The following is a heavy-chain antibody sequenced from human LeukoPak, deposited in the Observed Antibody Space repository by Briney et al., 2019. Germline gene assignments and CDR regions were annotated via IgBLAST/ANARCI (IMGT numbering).Heavy chain of an antibody. J-gene: IGHJ4*02. D-gene: IGHD3/OR15-3a*01. V-gene: IGHV3-23*01. Sequence: GVSLTLSCAASGFTFSNYAMSWLRQAPGKELEWVSTIRGSGGSTYYAVSVKGRFTISRDNSKNTLYVQMNSLRVEDTAVYYCAKGLDVRKDYYFDYWGQGTLVTVPS. CDR2: IRGSGGST. CDR3: AKGLDVRKDYYFDY. CDR1: GFTFSNYA.